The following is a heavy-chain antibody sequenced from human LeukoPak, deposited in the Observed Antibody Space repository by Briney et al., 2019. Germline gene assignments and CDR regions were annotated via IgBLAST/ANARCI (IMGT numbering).Heavy chain of an antibody. V-gene: IGHV4-31*02. J-gene: IGHJ6*02. D-gene: IGHD3-3*01. Sequence: SWVRQAPGKGLEWIGYIYYSGRTYYNPSLKSRVTISVDTSKNQFSLKLSSVTAADTAVYYCARDRYDSYPMDVWGQGTTVTVSS. CDR2: IYYSGRT. CDR3: ARDRYDSYPMDV.